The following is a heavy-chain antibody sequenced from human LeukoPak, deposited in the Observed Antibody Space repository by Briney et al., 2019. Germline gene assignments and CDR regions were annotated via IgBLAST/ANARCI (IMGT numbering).Heavy chain of an antibody. CDR2: IIPIFGTA. J-gene: IGHJ6*03. Sequence: SVKVSCKASGGTFSSYAISWVRQAPGQGLEWMGGIIPIFGTANYAQKFQGRVTITTDESTSTAYMELSSLRSKDTAVYYCASCELPYYYYMDVWGKGTTVTVSS. CDR3: ASCELPYYYYMDV. D-gene: IGHD1-26*01. V-gene: IGHV1-69*05. CDR1: GGTFSSYA.